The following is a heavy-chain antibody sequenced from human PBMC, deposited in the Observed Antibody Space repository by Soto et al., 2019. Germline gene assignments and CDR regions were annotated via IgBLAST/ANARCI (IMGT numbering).Heavy chain of an antibody. J-gene: IGHJ4*02. D-gene: IGHD3-10*01. CDR3: ARESYYGSGATVVGY. CDR1: GGSISSYY. CDR2: IYYSGTT. Sequence: SETLSLTCTVSGGSISSYYWSWIRQPPGKGLEWIGYIYYSGTTSYNPSLNSRVTISVDTSKNQFSLKLNSVTAADTAIYYCARESYYGSGATVVGYWGQGTLVTVSS. V-gene: IGHV4-59*01.